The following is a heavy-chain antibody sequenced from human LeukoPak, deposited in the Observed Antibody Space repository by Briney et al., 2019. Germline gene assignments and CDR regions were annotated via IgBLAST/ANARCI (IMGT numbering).Heavy chain of an antibody. J-gene: IGHJ4*02. V-gene: IGHV4-39*07. CDR3: ARGGSYSDS. CDR2: VYFGGST. CDR1: GGSISNSGHY. D-gene: IGHD1-26*01. Sequence: SETLSLTCSVSGGSISNSGHYWGWVRQPPGKGLEWIGSVYFGGSTYYNPSLKSRVTISVDTSKNQFSLRVNSVTAADTAVYYCARGGSYSDSWGQGTLVTVSS.